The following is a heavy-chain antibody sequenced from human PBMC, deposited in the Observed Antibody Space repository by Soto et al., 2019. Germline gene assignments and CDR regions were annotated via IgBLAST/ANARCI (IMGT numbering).Heavy chain of an antibody. CDR1: RFTCASCN. CDR2: ITLSTNYI. J-gene: IGHJ6*02. V-gene: IGHV3-21*02. D-gene: IGHD3-10*01. Sequence: EVQLVESGGGLVKSGGSLRLSCAASRFTCASCNMNWVRQAPGKELEWVSSITLSTNYIYYADSVSGRFTISRDNAKNSVYMQMDNLGAEDTAVYYCERDFRLRGRGVMRGFAGMDVWGQGTTVTVSS. CDR3: ERDFRLRGRGVMRGFAGMDV.